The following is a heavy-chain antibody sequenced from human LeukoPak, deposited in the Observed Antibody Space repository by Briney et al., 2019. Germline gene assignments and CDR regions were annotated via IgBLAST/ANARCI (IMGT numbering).Heavy chain of an antibody. J-gene: IGHJ4*02. Sequence: SETLSLTCTVSASSISSYYWSWIRQPAGEGLEWIGRVYTSGSPNSNPSLQSRVTMSVDTSKNQFSLKLTSVTAADTAVYYCASLVSGSGLTCSGGSCYGNYFDYWGQGILVTVSS. D-gene: IGHD2-15*01. CDR1: ASSISSYY. CDR2: VYTSGSP. V-gene: IGHV4-4*07. CDR3: ASLVSGSGLTCSGGSCYGNYFDY.